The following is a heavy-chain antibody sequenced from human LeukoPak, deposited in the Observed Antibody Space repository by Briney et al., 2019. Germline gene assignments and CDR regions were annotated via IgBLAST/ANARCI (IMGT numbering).Heavy chain of an antibody. J-gene: IGHJ4*02. CDR2: IYHTGST. CDR3: AKSGDYLWDY. D-gene: IGHD3-16*01. V-gene: IGHV4-4*02. CDR1: GFTFSSYAM. Sequence: PGGSLRLSCAASGFTFSSYAMSWVRQPPGKGLEWIGEIYHTGSTNYSPSLRSRVTMSIDKSNNQFSLNLNSVTAADTAVYYCAKSGDYLWDYWGQGTLVTVSS.